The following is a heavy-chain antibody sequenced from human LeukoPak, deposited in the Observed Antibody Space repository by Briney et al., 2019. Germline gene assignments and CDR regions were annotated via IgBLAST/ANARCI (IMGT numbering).Heavy chain of an antibody. CDR3: ATVAAAGSGSDDILTGYYDN. CDR1: GFTFSDYY. CDR2: ISDSGSTM. J-gene: IGHJ4*02. V-gene: IGHV3-11*01. Sequence: GGSLRLSCAASGFTFSDYYMTWIRQGPGKGLEWLSYISDSGSTMYYADSLRGRFTISRDNAKNSLFLQMNSLRADDTAVYYCATVAAAGSGSDDILTGYYDNWGQGTLVTVST. D-gene: IGHD3-9*01.